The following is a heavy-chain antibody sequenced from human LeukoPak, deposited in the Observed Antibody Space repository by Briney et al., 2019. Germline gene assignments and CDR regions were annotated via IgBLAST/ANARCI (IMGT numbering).Heavy chain of an antibody. V-gene: IGHV4-39*01. CDR3: ARSPGIAVAGDH. CDR2: IYYSGST. Sequence: SETLSLTCTVSGGSISSSSYYWGWIRQPPGKGLDWIGTIYYSGSTYYNPSLKSRVTISVDTSKNQLSLKLSSVTAADTAVYYCARSPGIAVAGDHWGQGTLVTVSS. J-gene: IGHJ5*02. D-gene: IGHD6-19*01. CDR1: GGSISSSSYY.